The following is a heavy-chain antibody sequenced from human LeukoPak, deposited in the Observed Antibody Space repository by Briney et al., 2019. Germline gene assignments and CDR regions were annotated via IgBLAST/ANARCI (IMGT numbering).Heavy chain of an antibody. CDR1: GGSISSYY. CDR3: ARVPLTYHYYYYMDV. CDR2: IYYSGST. Sequence: PSETLSLTCTVSGGSISSYYWSWIRQPPGKGLEWIGYIYYSGSTNYNPSLESRVTISVDTSKNQFSLKLSSVTAADTAVYYCARVPLTYHYYYYMDVWGKGTTVTVSS. J-gene: IGHJ6*03. V-gene: IGHV4-59*01.